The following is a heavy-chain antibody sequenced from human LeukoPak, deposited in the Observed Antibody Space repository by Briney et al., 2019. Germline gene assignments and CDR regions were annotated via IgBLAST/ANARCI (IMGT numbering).Heavy chain of an antibody. CDR2: MYSTGSN. J-gene: IGHJ4*02. D-gene: IGHD5-12*01. CDR1: GGSISGYF. CDR3: AREPTSGREPTSGRPLDY. V-gene: IGHV4-4*07. Sequence: PSETLFLTCTVSGGSISGYFWTWIRQPAGKGLEWIGRMYSTGSNNHNPSLKSRVTMSLDTSKNHFSLNLTSVTAADTAVYYCAREPTSGREPTSGRPLDYWGQGTLVTVSS.